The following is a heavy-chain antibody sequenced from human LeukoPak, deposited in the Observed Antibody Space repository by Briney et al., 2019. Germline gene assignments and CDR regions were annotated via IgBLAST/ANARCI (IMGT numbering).Heavy chain of an antibody. J-gene: IGHJ4*02. V-gene: IGHV3-23*01. CDR3: AKVLGKSSGWYYFDY. D-gene: IGHD6-19*01. CDR1: GFPFSSYA. CDR2: ISGSGGST. Sequence: GSLSLSCAASGFPFSSYAMSWVRQAPGKGLEWVSAISGSGGSTYYADSVKGRFTISRDNSKNTLYLQMNSLRAEDTAVYYCAKVLGKSSGWYYFDYWGQGTLVTASS.